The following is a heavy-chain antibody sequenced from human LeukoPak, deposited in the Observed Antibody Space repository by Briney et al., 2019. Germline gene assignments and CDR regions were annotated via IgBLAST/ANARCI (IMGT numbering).Heavy chain of an antibody. CDR2: ISSSGSTI. CDR3: ARDPGTAMVTVSGPNWFDP. CDR1: GFTFSSYE. Sequence: PGGTLRLSCAASGFTFSSYERNWVRQAPGKGLEWVSYISSSGSTIYYADSVNGRFTISRDNATTSLYLQMNSLRAEDTAVYYCARDPGTAMVTVSGPNWFDPWGQGTLVTVSS. J-gene: IGHJ5*02. V-gene: IGHV3-48*03. D-gene: IGHD5-18*01.